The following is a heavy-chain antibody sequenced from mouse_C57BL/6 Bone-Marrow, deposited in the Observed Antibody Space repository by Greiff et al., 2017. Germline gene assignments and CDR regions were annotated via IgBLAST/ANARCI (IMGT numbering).Heavy chain of an antibody. D-gene: IGHD1-1*01. CDR2: INPYNGGT. J-gene: IGHJ1*03. CDR3: ARRIHYYGSSSRYFDV. CDR1: GYTFTDYY. Sequence: VQLKESGPVLVKPGASVKMSCKASGYTFTDYYMNWVKQSHGKSLEWIGVINPYNGGTSYNQKFKGKATLTVDKSSSTAYMELNSLTSEDSAVYYCARRIHYYGSSSRYFDVWGTGTTVTVSS. V-gene: IGHV1-19*01.